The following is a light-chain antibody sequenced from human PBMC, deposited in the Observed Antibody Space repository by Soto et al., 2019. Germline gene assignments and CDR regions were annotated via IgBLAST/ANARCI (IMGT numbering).Light chain of an antibody. V-gene: IGLV7-43*01. CDR1: TGAVTSGYS. Sequence: QAVVTQEPSLTVSPGGTVTVTCASSTGAVTSGYSPNWFQQKPGQAPRALIYSISNRHSWTPDRFSGSLLGGKAALTVSGVQPEDEADYYCLLFYGGAHVFGSGTKLTVL. CDR3: LLFYGGAHV. J-gene: IGLJ1*01. CDR2: SIS.